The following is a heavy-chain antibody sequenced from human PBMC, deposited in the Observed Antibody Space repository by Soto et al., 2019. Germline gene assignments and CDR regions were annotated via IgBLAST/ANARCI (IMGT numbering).Heavy chain of an antibody. Sequence: SLMSSCKACFYTSTSRTSQCVLQSPGLWLGNMGLINPSGGSTSYEQKFQGRVTMTRDTSTSTVHMQLSSLRSEDTAVYYCARELEDIVVVPAANYYYYYGMDVWGQGTTVTASS. CDR3: ARELEDIVVVPAANYYYYYGMDV. CDR1: FYTSTSRT. J-gene: IGHJ6*02. V-gene: IGHV1-46*01. D-gene: IGHD2-2*01. CDR2: INPSGGST.